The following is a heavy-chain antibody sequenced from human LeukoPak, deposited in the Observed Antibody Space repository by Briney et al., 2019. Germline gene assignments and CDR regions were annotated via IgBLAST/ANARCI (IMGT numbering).Heavy chain of an antibody. J-gene: IGHJ5*02. V-gene: IGHV1-2*02. CDR2: INPKNGGT. CDR1: GYTFTDYY. D-gene: IGHD6-19*01. Sequence: ASVKVSCKPSGYTFTDYYIYWVRQAPGHGLEWMGWINPKNGGTNSAQKFQGRVTMTRDTSTSTVYMELSSLRSDDTAVYYCAREYVGIAVAGWFDPWGQGTLVTVSS. CDR3: AREYVGIAVAGWFDP.